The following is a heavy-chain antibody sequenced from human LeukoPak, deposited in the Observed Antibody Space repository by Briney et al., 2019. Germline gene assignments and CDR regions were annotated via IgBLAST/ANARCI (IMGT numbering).Heavy chain of an antibody. CDR2: ISSSSSYI. CDR3: ARVGSYGYFDY. V-gene: IGHV3-21*01. Sequence: GGSLRLPCAASGFTFSSYSMNWVRQAPGKGLEGVSSISSSSSYIYYADSVKGRFTISRDNAKNSLYLQMNSLRAEDTAVYYCARVGSYGYFDYWGQGTLVTVSS. D-gene: IGHD3-10*01. CDR1: GFTFSSYS. J-gene: IGHJ4*02.